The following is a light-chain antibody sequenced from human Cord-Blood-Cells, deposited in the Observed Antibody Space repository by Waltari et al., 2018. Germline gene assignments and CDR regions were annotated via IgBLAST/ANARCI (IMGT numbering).Light chain of an antibody. Sequence: DIQMTQPPSSLSASVGARVTITRRASQSISSYLNWYQQKPGKAPHHLIYGAFSLQSGVPTRFSGSGAGTAVTLSISSVEPEDFATYGGRKSYSTPCTFGPGTKVDMK. CDR3: RKSYSTPCT. CDR1: QSISSY. J-gene: IGKJ3*01. V-gene: IGKV1-39*01. CDR2: GAF.